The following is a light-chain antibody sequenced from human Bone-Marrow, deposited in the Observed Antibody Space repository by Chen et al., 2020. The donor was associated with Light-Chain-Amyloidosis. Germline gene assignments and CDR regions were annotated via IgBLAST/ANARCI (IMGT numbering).Light chain of an antibody. CDR2: KAS. J-gene: IGKJ4*01. Sequence: DIQITQSPSTLSAPVGDRVTITCRASQSISSWLAWYQQKPGKAPKLLIYKASSLESGVPSRFSGSGSGTEFTLTISCLQSEDFATYYCQQYYSYPLTFGGGTKVEIK. V-gene: IGKV1-5*03. CDR3: QQYYSYPLT. CDR1: QSISSW.